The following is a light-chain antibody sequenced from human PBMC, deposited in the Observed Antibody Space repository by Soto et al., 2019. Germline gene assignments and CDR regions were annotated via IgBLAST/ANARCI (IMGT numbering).Light chain of an antibody. J-gene: IGKJ4*01. CDR3: QQHSNWPLT. CDR1: QSVSSN. V-gene: IGKV3-15*01. CDR2: GAS. Sequence: EIVMAQSPATLSVSPGERATLSCRASQSVSSNLAWYQQKRGQAPRLLIYGASSRATGIPARFSGSGSGTAFTLTISSLQPEDFAVYYCQQHSNWPLTFGGGTKVDIK.